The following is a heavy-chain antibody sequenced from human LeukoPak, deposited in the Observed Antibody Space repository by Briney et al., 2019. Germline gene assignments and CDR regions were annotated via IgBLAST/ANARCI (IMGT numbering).Heavy chain of an antibody. Sequence: GGSLRLSCAASGFTFSGSAVHWVRQASGKGLEWIGHIRSSTNNYATAYAASVRGRFTISRDDSENTAYLQMNRLKTEDTAVYYCVRVGVTTGFDYWGQGTLVTVSS. D-gene: IGHD1-26*01. CDR3: VRVGVTTGFDY. CDR1: GFTFSGSA. CDR2: IRSSTNNYAT. J-gene: IGHJ4*02. V-gene: IGHV3-73*01.